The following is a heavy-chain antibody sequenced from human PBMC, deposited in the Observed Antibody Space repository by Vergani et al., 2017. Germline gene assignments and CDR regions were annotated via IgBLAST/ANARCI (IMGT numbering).Heavy chain of an antibody. CDR2: ISGSGGST. J-gene: IGHJ4*02. CDR1: GFTFSSYS. V-gene: IGHV3-23*04. D-gene: IGHD6-19*01. CDR3: ANLWIAVAGTGSY. Sequence: EVQLVESGGGLVQPGGSLRLSCAASGFTFSSYSMNWVRQAPGKGLEWVSAISGSGGSTYYADSVKGRFTISRDNSKNTLYLQMNSLRAEDTAVYYCANLWIAVAGTGSYWGQGTLVTVSS.